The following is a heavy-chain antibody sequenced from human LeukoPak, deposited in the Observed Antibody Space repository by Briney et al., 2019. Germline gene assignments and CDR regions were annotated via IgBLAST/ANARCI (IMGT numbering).Heavy chain of an antibody. CDR2: IYSGGTT. V-gene: IGHV3-53*01. Sequence: GGSLRLSCAASGFTVSNNYMSWVRRAAGKGLEWVALIYSGGTTYYADSVKGRFTISRDNSKNTLHLQMNSLRAEDTAVYYCVRNSGELGAWGQGTLVTVSS. CDR3: VRNSGELGA. CDR1: GFTVSNNY. J-gene: IGHJ5*02. D-gene: IGHD2-21*01.